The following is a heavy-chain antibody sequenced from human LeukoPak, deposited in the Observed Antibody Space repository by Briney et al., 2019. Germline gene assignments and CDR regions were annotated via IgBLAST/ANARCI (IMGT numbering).Heavy chain of an antibody. D-gene: IGHD6-13*01. CDR2: ISYDGSNK. CDR3: ARVAHYSSSWYVIDY. J-gene: IGHJ4*02. CDR1: GFTFSSYA. Sequence: GGSLRLSCAASGFTFSSYAMHWVRQAPGKGLEWVAVISYDGSNKYYADSVKGRFTISRDNSKNTLYLQMNSLRAEDTAVYYCARVAHYSSSWYVIDYWGQGTLVTVSS. V-gene: IGHV3-30-3*01.